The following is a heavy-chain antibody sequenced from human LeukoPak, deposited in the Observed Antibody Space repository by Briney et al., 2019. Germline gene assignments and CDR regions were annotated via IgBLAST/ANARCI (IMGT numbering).Heavy chain of an antibody. CDR3: ARGSKASIAARPPLDY. V-gene: IGHV3-30-3*01. CDR2: ISYDRSNK. J-gene: IGHJ4*02. D-gene: IGHD6-6*01. Sequence: PGGSLRLSCAASGFTFSSYAMHWVRQAPGKGLEWVAVISYDRSNKYYADSVKGRFTISRDNSKNTLYLQMNSLRAEDTAVYYCARGSKASIAARPPLDYWGQGTLVTVSS. CDR1: GFTFSSYA.